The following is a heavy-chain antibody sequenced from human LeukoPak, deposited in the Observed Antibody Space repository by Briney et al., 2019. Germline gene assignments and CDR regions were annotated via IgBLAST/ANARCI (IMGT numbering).Heavy chain of an antibody. D-gene: IGHD2-2*01. V-gene: IGHV3-21*01. J-gene: IGHJ6*04. CDR2: ISSSSSYI. CDR3: ARDLGGPDIVVVRGV. CDR1: GFTFSSYS. Sequence: PGGSLRLSCAASGFTFSSYSMNWVRQAPGKGLEWVSSISSSSSYIYYADSVKGRFTISRDNAKNSLYLQMNSLRAEDTAVYYCARDLGGPDIVVVRGVWGKGTTVTVSS.